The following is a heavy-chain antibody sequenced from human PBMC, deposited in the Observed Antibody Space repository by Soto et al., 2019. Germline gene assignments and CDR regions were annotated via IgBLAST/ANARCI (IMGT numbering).Heavy chain of an antibody. D-gene: IGHD2-2*01. V-gene: IGHV5-51*01. CDR2: IYPGDSDT. CDR1: GYSFTSYW. J-gene: IGHJ6*02. Sequence: GESLKIYRKGPGYSFTSYWIGWVRQMPGKGLEWRGIIYPGDSDTRYSPSFQGQVTISADKSISTAYLQWSSLKASDTAMYYCARSADRTFYYYGMDVWGQGTTVTVSS. CDR3: ARSADRTFYYYGMDV.